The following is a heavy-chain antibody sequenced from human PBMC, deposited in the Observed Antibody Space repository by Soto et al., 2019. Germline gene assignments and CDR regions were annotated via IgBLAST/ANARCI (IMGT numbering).Heavy chain of an antibody. J-gene: IGHJ4*02. D-gene: IGHD6-19*01. CDR2: ISSSSSYI. Sequence: VQLVESGGGLVKPGGSLRLSCAASGFTFSSYSMNWVRQAPGKGLEWVSSISSSSSYIYYADSVKGRFTISRDNAKNSLYLQMNSLRAEDTAVYYCARAGGGPYSSGWYDYWGQGTLVTVSS. CDR1: GFTFSSYS. CDR3: ARAGGGPYSSGWYDY. V-gene: IGHV3-21*01.